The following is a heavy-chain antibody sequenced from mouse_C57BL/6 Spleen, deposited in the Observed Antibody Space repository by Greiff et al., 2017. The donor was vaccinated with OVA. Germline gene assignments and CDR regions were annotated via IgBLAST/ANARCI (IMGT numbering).Heavy chain of an antibody. Sequence: QVQLQQPGAELVMPGASVKLSCKASGYTFTSYWMHWVKQRPGQGLEWIGEIDPSDSYTNYNQKFKGKSTLTVDKSSSTAYMQLSSLTSEDSAVYDCASPGYGSSYWAMDYWGQGTSVTVSS. CDR3: ASPGYGSSYWAMDY. J-gene: IGHJ4*01. D-gene: IGHD1-1*01. CDR1: GYTFTSYW. V-gene: IGHV1-69*01. CDR2: IDPSDSYT.